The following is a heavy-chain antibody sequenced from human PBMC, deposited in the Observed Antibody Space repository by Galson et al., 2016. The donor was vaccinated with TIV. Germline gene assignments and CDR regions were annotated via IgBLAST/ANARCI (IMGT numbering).Heavy chain of an antibody. J-gene: IGHJ6*02. V-gene: IGHV3-48*01. CDR3: ARTVSGGGFYYSGMDV. D-gene: IGHD2-15*01. CDR1: GFPFNSYGSYG. CDR2: ISASHSTI. Sequence: SLRLSCAASGFPFNSYGSYGMNWVRQAPGKGLEWVSYISASHSTIYYADSVKGRVTISRDNAKNSLYLQMDSLRAEDTAVYYCARTVSGGGFYYSGMDVWGQGTTVTVSS.